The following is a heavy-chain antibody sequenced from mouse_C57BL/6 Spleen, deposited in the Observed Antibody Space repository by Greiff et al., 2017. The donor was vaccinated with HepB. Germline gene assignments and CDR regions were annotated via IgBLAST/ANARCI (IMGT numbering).Heavy chain of an antibody. CDR3: ARVWLPWYFDV. D-gene: IGHD2-2*01. Sequence: EVMLVESEGGLVQPGSSMKLSCTASGFTFSDYYMAWVRQVPEKGLEWVANINYDGSSTYYLDSLKSRFIISRDNAKNILYLQMSSLKSEDTATYYCARVWLPWYFDVWGTGTTVTVSS. J-gene: IGHJ1*03. V-gene: IGHV5-16*01. CDR2: INYDGSST. CDR1: GFTFSDYY.